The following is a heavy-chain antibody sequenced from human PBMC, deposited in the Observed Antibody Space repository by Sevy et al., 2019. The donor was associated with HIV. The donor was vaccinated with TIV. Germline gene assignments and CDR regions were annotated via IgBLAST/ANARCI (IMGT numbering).Heavy chain of an antibody. J-gene: IGHJ4*02. D-gene: IGHD3-10*02. CDR3: AREGCSKPHDY. V-gene: IGHV3-23*01. CDR1: GFNFNIYS. Sequence: GGSPRLSCVASGFNFNIYSFSWVRQTPGKGLEWVSTLSFGCGKINYADSVQGRFTISRDDSKKTLYLEMNSLRVEDTAIYYCAREGCSKPHDYWGQGTLVTVSS. CDR2: LSFGCGKI.